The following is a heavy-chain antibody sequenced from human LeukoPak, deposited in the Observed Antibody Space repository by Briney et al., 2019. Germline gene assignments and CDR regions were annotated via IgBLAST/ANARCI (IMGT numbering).Heavy chain of an antibody. J-gene: IGHJ5*02. V-gene: IGHV5-51*01. CDR3: ARGGSSALGPYNWFDP. D-gene: IGHD6-6*01. CDR1: GYSFTSYW. Sequence: GESLKISCKGSGYSFTSYWIGWVRQMPGKGLEWMGIIYPGDSDTRYSPSFQGQVTISADKFISTAYLQWSSLKASDTAMYYCARGGSSALGPYNWFDPWGQGTLVTVSS. CDR2: IYPGDSDT.